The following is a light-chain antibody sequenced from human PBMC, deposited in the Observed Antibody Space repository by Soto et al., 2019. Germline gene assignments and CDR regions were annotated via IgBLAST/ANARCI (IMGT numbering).Light chain of an antibody. CDR3: CSYAGTFYV. CDR2: DVS. V-gene: IGLV2-11*01. J-gene: IGLJ1*01. CDR1: SSDFGGYNY. Sequence: QSVLTQPRSVSGSPGQSVTISCTGTSSDFGGYNYVSWYQHHPGKAPKLMIYDVSERPSGVPDRFSGSKSGNTASLTISGLQAEDEADYYCCSYAGTFYVFGTGPKVTV.